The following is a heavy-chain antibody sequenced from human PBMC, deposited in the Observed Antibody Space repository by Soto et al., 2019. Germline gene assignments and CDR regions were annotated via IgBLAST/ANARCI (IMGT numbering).Heavy chain of an antibody. J-gene: IGHJ4*02. Sequence: QVQLVQSGAEVKKPGASVKVSCKASGYTFTSYDINWVRQATGQGLEWMGWMNPNSGNTGNAQKFXXRXTXXRNTSISTAYMELSSLRSEDTAVYYCARRTDPFDYWGQGTLVTVSS. CDR1: GYTFTSYD. D-gene: IGHD2-21*02. CDR2: MNPNSGNT. V-gene: IGHV1-8*01. CDR3: ARRTDPFDY.